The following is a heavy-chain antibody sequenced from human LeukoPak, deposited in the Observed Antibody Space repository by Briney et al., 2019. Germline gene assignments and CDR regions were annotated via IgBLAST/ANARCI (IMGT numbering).Heavy chain of an antibody. Sequence: ASVKVSCKASGYSFTSYGISWVRQAPGQGLEWMGWINTNTGNPTYAQGFTGRFVFSLDTSVSTAYLQISSLKAEDTAVYYCARVDVRSYYYYGMDVWGQGSTVTVSS. J-gene: IGHJ6*02. CDR2: INTNTGNP. CDR1: GYSFTSYG. CDR3: ARVDVRSYYYYGMDV. D-gene: IGHD3-10*01. V-gene: IGHV7-4-1*02.